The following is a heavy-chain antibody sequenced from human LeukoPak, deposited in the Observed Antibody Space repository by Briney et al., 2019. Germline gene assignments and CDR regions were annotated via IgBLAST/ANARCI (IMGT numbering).Heavy chain of an antibody. D-gene: IGHD6-19*01. J-gene: IGHJ4*02. CDR2: IGSSDTTK. CDR1: GFPFSVFE. V-gene: IGHV3-48*03. CDR3: ALLAVASDFDY. Sequence: GGSLRLSCAVSGFPFSVFEMNWVRQAPGMGLEWVSNIGSSDTTKYYADSVKGRFSISRDNAKNSLYLQMNSLRVEDTGVYYCALLAVASDFDYWGQGALVTVSS.